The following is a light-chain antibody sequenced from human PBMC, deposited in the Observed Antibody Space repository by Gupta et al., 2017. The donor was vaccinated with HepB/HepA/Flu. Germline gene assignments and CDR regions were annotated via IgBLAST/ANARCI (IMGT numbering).Light chain of an antibody. J-gene: IGKJ4*01. V-gene: IGKV1-5*03. CDR2: KAS. CDR3: QQYLTFPLT. CDR1: QSISSW. Sequence: DIQMTQSPSTLSASVGDRVTITCRASQSISSWLAWYQQKPVKAPKFLIYKASNLESGVPSRFSGSGSGTEFTLTISGLQPDDFAIYYCQQYLTFPLTFGGGTKVEIK.